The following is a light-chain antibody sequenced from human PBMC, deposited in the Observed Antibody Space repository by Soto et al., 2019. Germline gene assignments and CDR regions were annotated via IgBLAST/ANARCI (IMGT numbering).Light chain of an antibody. Sequence: QSALTQPPSASGSPGQSVAISCTGTGSDIGGYTFVSWYQQHPGKAPKLLIYDVNKRPSGVPDRFSGSKPGNTTSLTVSGLQAEDEADYYCSAHGGTNPYVFGTGTKLTVL. J-gene: IGLJ1*01. CDR3: SAHGGTNPYV. CDR1: GSDIGGYTF. V-gene: IGLV2-8*01. CDR2: DVN.